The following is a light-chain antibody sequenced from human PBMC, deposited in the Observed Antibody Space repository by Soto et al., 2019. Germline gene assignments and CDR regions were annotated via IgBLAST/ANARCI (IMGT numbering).Light chain of an antibody. CDR2: DVS. V-gene: IGLV2-11*01. CDR1: SSDVGGYNY. CDR3: CSYAGSPYVV. J-gene: IGLJ2*01. Sequence: QSALTQPRSVSGSPGQSVTISCTGNSSDVGGYNYVSWYQQHPGKAPKLMIYDVSKRPSGVPDRFSGSKSGNTASLTISGLQAEDEADYYCCSYAGSPYVVFGGRTKLTVL.